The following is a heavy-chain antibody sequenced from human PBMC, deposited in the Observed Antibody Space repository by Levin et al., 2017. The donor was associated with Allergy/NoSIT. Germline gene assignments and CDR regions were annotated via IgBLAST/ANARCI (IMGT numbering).Heavy chain of an antibody. CDR1: GGSFSGYY. CDR2: INHSGNT. Sequence: NTSETLSLTCAVYGGSFSGYYWSWIRQPPGKGLEWIGEINHSGNTNYNPSLKSRVTISVDTSKNQFSLKLSSVTAADTAVYYCARGTNYDILTGYAYYYNAMDVWGQGTTVTVSS. J-gene: IGHJ6*02. D-gene: IGHD3-9*01. CDR3: ARGTNYDILTGYAYYYNAMDV. V-gene: IGHV4-34*01.